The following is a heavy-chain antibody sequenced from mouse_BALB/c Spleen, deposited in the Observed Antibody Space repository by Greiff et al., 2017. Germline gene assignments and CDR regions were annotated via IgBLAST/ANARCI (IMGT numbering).Heavy chain of an antibody. CDR2: ISYSGST. V-gene: IGHV3-2*02. Sequence: VQLKESGPGLVKPSQSLSLTCTVTGYSITSDYAWNWIRQFPGNKLEWMGYISYSGSTSYNPSLKSRISITRDTSKNQFFLQLNSVTTEDTATYYCARGGGLYAMDYWGQGTSVTVSS. CDR1: GYSITSDYA. J-gene: IGHJ4*01. CDR3: ARGGGLYAMDY.